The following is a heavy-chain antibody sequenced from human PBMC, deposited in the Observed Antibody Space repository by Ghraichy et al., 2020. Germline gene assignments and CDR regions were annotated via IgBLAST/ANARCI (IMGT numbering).Heavy chain of an antibody. CDR3: AIGTGWLPDS. D-gene: IGHD2-8*02. Sequence: SETLSLTCTVSDGSMSGHYCNWIRQPPGKGLEGIGFIYYTGSTNYNPSLKNRVTISLDTSKNQFSLKLSSVTAADTAVYYCAIGTGWLPDSWVQGTLVTVSS. CDR1: DGSMSGHY. J-gene: IGHJ4*02. V-gene: IGHV4-59*11. CDR2: IYYTGST.